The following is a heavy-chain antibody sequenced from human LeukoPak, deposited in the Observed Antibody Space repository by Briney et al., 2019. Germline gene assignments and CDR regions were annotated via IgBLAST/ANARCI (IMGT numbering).Heavy chain of an antibody. CDR1: GYTFTSYY. D-gene: IGHD2-8*01. CDR2: INPKSGGT. J-gene: IGHJ4*02. V-gene: IGHV1-2*02. CDR3: ARVDIVLD. Sequence: ASVKVSCKASGYTFTSYYMHWVRQAPGQGLEWMGLINPKSGGTKYAQKFQGRVTMTRDTSISTAYMELNRLRSDDTAVYYCARVDIVLDWGQGTLVTVSS.